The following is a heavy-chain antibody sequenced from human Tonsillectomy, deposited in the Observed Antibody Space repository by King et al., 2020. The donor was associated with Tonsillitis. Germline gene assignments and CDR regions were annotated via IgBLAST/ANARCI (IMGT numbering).Heavy chain of an antibody. CDR1: GGTFSSYA. Sequence: QLVQSGAEVKKPGSSVKVSCKASGGTFSSYAISWVRQAPGQGLEWMGGIIPIFGTANYAQKFQGRVTSTADESTSTAYMELSSLRSEDTAVYYCARDARAEGSGYFGALQGFDPWGQGTLVTVSS. CDR3: ARDARAEGSGYFGALQGFDP. V-gene: IGHV1-69*12. CDR2: IIPIFGTA. D-gene: IGHD3-22*01. J-gene: IGHJ5*02.